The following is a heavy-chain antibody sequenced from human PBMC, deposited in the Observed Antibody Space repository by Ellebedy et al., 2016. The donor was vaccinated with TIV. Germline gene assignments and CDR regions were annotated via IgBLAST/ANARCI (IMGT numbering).Heavy chain of an antibody. CDR2: IIPSLGIA. Sequence: SVKVSCKASAGTFSSYAISWVRQAPGQGLEWMGGIIPSLGIANYAQKFQGRVTITADKSTSTAYMGLSSLRSEDTAVYYCSRGSTSLGGKRYFDYWGQGTLVTVSS. CDR1: AGTFSSYA. J-gene: IGHJ4*02. D-gene: IGHD4-23*01. V-gene: IGHV1-69*10. CDR3: SRGSTSLGGKRYFDY.